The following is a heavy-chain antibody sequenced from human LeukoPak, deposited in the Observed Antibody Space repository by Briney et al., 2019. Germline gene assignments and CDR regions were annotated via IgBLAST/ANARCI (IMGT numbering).Heavy chain of an antibody. CDR1: GYTFTSYD. Sequence: ASVKVSCKASGYTFTSYDINWVRQATGQGLEWVGWMNPNSGNTNYAQKFQGRVTMTRDTSISTAYMDMSSLRSDDTAVYYCARNLWFGESSDAFDMWGQGTMVTVSS. D-gene: IGHD3-10*01. CDR3: ARNLWFGESSDAFDM. CDR2: MNPNSGNT. J-gene: IGHJ3*02. V-gene: IGHV1-8*02.